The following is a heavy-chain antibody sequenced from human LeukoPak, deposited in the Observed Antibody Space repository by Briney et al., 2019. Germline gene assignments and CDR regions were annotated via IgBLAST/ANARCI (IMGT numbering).Heavy chain of an antibody. CDR1: GYTFTSNY. Sequence: ASVKVSCKASGYTFTSNYIHWVRQAPGQGLEWMGMIYPRDGSTSYAQKFQGRVTVTRDTSTSTAYMELSSLRSEDTAVYYCARGYDSSGFDYWGQGTLVTVSS. CDR2: IYPRDGST. D-gene: IGHD3-22*01. V-gene: IGHV1-46*01. J-gene: IGHJ4*02. CDR3: ARGYDSSGFDY.